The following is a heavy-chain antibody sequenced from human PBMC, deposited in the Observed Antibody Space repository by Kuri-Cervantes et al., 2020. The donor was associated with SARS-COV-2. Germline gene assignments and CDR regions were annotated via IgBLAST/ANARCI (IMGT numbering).Heavy chain of an antibody. D-gene: IGHD4-17*01. CDR1: GFTFGDYG. CDR2: ITTKAYGGTT. V-gene: IGHV3-49*03. J-gene: IGHJ3*02. Sequence: GESLKISCTGSGFTFGDYGMSWFRQAPGKGLEWVGFITTKAYGGTTEYAASVKGRFTISRDDSKSIAYLQMNSPKTEDTAVYYCTRDGYGDYNDAFDIWGQGTMVTVSS. CDR3: TRDGYGDYNDAFDI.